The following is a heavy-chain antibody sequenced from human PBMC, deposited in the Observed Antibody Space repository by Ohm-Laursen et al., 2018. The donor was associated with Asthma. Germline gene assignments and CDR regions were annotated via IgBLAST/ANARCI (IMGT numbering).Heavy chain of an antibody. D-gene: IGHD4-11*01. Sequence: SLRLSCAASGFTFSSYAMYWVRQAPGKGLEYVSTISSNGGRTYSADSVKGRFTITRDDSKNTLYLQMNSLRAEDTAVYYCARERRARTKAFYSNYATYFDYWGQGTLVTVSS. J-gene: IGHJ4*02. CDR3: ARERRARTKAFYSNYATYFDY. CDR2: ISSNGGRT. CDR1: GFTFSSYA. V-gene: IGHV3-64*04.